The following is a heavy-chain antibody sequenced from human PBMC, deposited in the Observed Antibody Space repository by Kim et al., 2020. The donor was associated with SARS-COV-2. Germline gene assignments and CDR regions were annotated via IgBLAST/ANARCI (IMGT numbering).Heavy chain of an antibody. Sequence: ASVKVSCKASGYTFTSYGISWVRQAPGQGLEWMGWISAYNGNTNYAQKLQGRVTMTTDTSTSTAYMELRSLRSDDTAVYYCARFEPHGGYSYGLYYGMDVWGQGTTVTVSS. CDR1: GYTFTSYG. CDR2: ISAYNGNT. J-gene: IGHJ6*02. V-gene: IGHV1-18*01. CDR3: ARFEPHGGYSYGLYYGMDV. D-gene: IGHD5-18*01.